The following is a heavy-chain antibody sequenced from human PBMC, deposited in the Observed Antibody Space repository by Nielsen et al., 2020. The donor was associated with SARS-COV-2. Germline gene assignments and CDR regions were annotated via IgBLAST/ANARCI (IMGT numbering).Heavy chain of an antibody. CDR3: ARTYGSGAGDV. CDR2: IWIDGSNT. J-gene: IGHJ6*02. Sequence: GGSLRLSCAASGFSLSNYVVNWVRQAPGKGLEWVAVIWIDGSNTHYAESVKGRFTISRDNSKNMVYLEMNSLRAEDTGVYYCARTYGSGAGDVWGHGTTVTVSS. CDR1: GFSLSNYV. V-gene: IGHV3-33*01. D-gene: IGHD3-10*01.